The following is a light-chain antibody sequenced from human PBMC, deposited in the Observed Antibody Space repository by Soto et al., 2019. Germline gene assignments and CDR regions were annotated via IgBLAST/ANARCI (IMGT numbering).Light chain of an antibody. Sequence: QSGLTQPPSASGTPGQTIIISCSGSSSNVGGNTVNWYQHLPGTAPKVLIYRNSHRPSGVPDRFSGSQSGSSASLAISGLQSEDEADYYCAAWDDNLRGLVFGGGTQLTVL. CDR3: AAWDDNLRGLV. CDR2: RNS. CDR1: SSNVGGNT. V-gene: IGLV1-44*01. J-gene: IGLJ3*02.